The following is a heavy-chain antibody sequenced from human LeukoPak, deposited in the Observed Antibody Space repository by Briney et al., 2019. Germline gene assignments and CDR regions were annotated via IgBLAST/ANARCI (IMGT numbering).Heavy chain of an antibody. Sequence: PGGSLRLSCAASGFTFSDYYMSWIRRAPGKGLESLSYIRGSGSDISYADSVNGRFTVSRDNAKKSLYLQMNSLRPEDTAMYYCSRGPRRLDYWGQGTLVTVSS. CDR1: GFTFSDYY. V-gene: IGHV3-11*01. CDR3: SRGPRRLDY. CDR2: IRGSGSDI. J-gene: IGHJ4*02.